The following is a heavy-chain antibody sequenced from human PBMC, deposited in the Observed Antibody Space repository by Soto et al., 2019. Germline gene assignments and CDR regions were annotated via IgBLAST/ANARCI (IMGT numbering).Heavy chain of an antibody. Sequence: GASVKVSCKASGGTFSSYASSGVRQAPGQGLEWMGGIIPIFGTANYAQKFQGRVTITADESTSTAYMELSSLRSEDTAVYYCARQSNSSGYYSTDYWGQGTLVTVSS. CDR3: ARQSNSSGYYSTDY. CDR1: GGTFSSYA. J-gene: IGHJ4*02. CDR2: IIPIFGTA. D-gene: IGHD3-22*01. V-gene: IGHV1-69*13.